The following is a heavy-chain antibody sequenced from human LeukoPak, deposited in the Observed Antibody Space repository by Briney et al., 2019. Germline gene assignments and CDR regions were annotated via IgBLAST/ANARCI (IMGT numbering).Heavy chain of an antibody. V-gene: IGHV1-24*01. CDR1: GYTLTELS. CDR3: ATGKGSDSSSANWFDP. J-gene: IGHJ5*02. Sequence: ASVKASCKVSGYTLTELSMHWVRQAPGKGLEWMGGFDPEDGETIYAQKFQGRVTMTEDTSTDTAYMELSSLRSEDTAVYYCATGKGSDSSSANWFDPWGQGTLVTVSS. D-gene: IGHD6-6*01. CDR2: FDPEDGET.